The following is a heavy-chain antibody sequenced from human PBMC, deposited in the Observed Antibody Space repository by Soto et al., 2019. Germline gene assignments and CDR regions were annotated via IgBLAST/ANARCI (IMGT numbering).Heavy chain of an antibody. V-gene: IGHV3-15*01. CDR1: GFTFSNAW. Sequence: GGSLRLSCAASGFTFSNAWMSWVRQAPGKGLEWVGRIKSKTDGGTTDYAAPVKGRFTISRDDSKNTLYLQMNSLKTEDTAVYYCTTARFKSSWYYFDYWGQGTLVTVSS. CDR2: IKSKTDGGTT. CDR3: TTARFKSSWYYFDY. J-gene: IGHJ4*02. D-gene: IGHD6-13*01.